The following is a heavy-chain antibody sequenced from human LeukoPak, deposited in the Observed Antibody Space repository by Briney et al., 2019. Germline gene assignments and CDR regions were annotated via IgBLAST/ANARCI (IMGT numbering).Heavy chain of an antibody. CDR2: IYHSGST. CDR1: GGSISSSNW. CDR3: ARVGGNSASGAFDI. J-gene: IGHJ3*02. D-gene: IGHD4-23*01. Sequence: SETLSLTCAVSGGSISSSNWWSWVRQPPGKGLEWIGEIYHSGSTNYNPSLKSRVTISVDKSKNQFSLKLSSVTAADTAVYYCARVGGNSASGAFDIWGQGTMVTVSS. V-gene: IGHV4-4*02.